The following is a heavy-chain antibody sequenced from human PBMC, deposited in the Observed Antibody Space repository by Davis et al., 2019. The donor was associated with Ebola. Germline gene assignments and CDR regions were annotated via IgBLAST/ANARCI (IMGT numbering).Heavy chain of an antibody. V-gene: IGHV3-66*01. Sequence: PGGSLRLSCAASGFTVSSNYMSWVRQAPGKGLEWVSVIYSGGSTYYADSVKGRFTISRDNSKNTLYLQMNSLRAEDTAVYYCAREGESGDFGGPVDYWGQGTLVTVSS. CDR1: GFTVSSNY. CDR3: AREGESGDFGGPVDY. J-gene: IGHJ4*02. D-gene: IGHD3-16*01. CDR2: IYSGGST.